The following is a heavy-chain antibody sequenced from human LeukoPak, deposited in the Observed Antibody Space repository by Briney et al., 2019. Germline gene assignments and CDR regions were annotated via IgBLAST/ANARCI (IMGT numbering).Heavy chain of an antibody. V-gene: IGHV3-30-3*01. J-gene: IGHJ5*02. CDR2: ISYDGSNK. Sequence: GRSLRLSCAASGFTFSSYAMHWVRQAPGKGLEWVAVISYDGSNKYYADSVKGRFTISRDNSKNTLNVQMNSLRAEDTAVYYCARDPYCSSTSCYYGWFDPWGQGTLVTVSS. D-gene: IGHD2-2*01. CDR1: GFTFSSYA. CDR3: ARDPYCSSTSCYYGWFDP.